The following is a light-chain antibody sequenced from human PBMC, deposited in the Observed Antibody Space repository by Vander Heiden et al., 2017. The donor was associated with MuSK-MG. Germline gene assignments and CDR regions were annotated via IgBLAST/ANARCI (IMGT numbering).Light chain of an antibody. CDR2: DGR. CDR3: SAYTSSSSA. J-gene: IGLJ1*01. CDR1: RSDVGGYNY. V-gene: IGLV2-14*03. Sequence: QSALTQPASVSGSPGQSITISCPGTRSDVGGYNYVSWYQKHPGNALNLFIYDGRKRSAGVSNRCAGSEAGTTATLTMAGLQAEDEDDYYCSAYTSSSSAFGTGTKVTVL.